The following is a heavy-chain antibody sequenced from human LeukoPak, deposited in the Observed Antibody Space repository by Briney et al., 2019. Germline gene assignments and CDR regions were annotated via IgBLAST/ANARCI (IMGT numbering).Heavy chain of an antibody. CDR1: GYTFTSYY. D-gene: IGHD3-3*01. J-gene: IGHJ6*02. V-gene: IGHV1-46*01. CDR3: ARDLGEYYDFWSGFQRDYYYYYGMDV. CDR2: INPSGGST. Sequence: GASVKVSCKASGYTFTSYYMHWVRQAPGQGLEWMGIINPSGGSTSYAQKFQGRVTMTRDTSTSTVYMELSSLRSEDTAVYYCARDLGEYYDFWSGFQRDYYYYYGMDVWGQGTTVTVSS.